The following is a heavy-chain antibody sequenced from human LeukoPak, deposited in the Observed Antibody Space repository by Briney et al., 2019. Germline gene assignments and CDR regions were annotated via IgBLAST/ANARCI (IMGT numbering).Heavy chain of an antibody. Sequence: PGGSLRLSCAASGFNPSVYWMSWVRQAPGKRLEWVSGINWNGDSTVYADSVKGRFSISRDNAKNSLYLQMNSLRAEDTALYYCARDKYKSFVWGSHRYFDSWGRGIQVIVSS. D-gene: IGHD3-16*02. V-gene: IGHV3-20*04. J-gene: IGHJ5*01. CDR1: GFNPSVYW. CDR2: INWNGDST. CDR3: ARDKYKSFVWGSHRYFDS.